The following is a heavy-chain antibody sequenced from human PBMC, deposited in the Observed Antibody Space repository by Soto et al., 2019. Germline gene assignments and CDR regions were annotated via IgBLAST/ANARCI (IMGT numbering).Heavy chain of an antibody. CDR1: GFTFSSYG. J-gene: IGHJ4*02. CDR3: ARVNTDWYFSGAFGLDY. CDR2: IWYDGSNK. D-gene: IGHD2-21*02. V-gene: IGHV3-33*01. Sequence: QVQLVESGGGVVQPGRSLRLSCAASGFTFSSYGMHWVRQAPGKGLEWVAVIWYDGSNKYYADSVKGRFTISRDNSKNTLYLQMNSLRAEDTAVYYCARVNTDWYFSGAFGLDYWGQRTRVTVSS.